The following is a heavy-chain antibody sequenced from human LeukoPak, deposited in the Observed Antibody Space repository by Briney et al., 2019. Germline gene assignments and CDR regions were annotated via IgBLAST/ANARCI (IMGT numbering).Heavy chain of an antibody. D-gene: IGHD1/OR15-1a*01. J-gene: IGHJ3*02. CDR2: IWSDENKK. Sequence: GSLRLSCEASGFPFSSYGMHWVRQAPGKGLEWVAVIWSDENKKYYADFVEGRFTISRDNFKSTLFLQVNSLRVEDTAVYYCAREGLTTSPNNALDIWGQGTTVTVLS. CDR3: AREGLTTSPNNALDI. CDR1: GFPFSSYG. V-gene: IGHV3-33*01.